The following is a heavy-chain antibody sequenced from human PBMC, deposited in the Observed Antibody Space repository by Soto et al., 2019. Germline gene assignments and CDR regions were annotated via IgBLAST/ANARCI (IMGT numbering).Heavy chain of an antibody. V-gene: IGHV4-4*02. CDR3: ARVGAAAGTGLDY. Sequence: SETLSLTCAVSSGSISSSNWWSWVRQPPGKGLEWIGEIYHSGSTNYNPSLKSRVTISVDKSKNQFSLKLSSVTAADTAVYYCARVGAAAGTGLDYWGQGTLVTVSS. CDR2: IYHSGST. CDR1: SGSISSSNW. D-gene: IGHD6-13*01. J-gene: IGHJ4*02.